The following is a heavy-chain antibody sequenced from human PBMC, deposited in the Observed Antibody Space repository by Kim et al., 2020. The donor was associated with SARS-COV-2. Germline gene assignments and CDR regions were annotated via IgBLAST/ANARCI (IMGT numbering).Heavy chain of an antibody. D-gene: IGHD6-13*01. CDR2: ISSSSSYI. CDR3: AREAAAGTESIYYYYYYMDV. Sequence: GGSLRLSCAASGFTFSSYSMNWVRQAPGKGLEWVSSISSSSSYIYYADSVKGRFTISRDNAKNSLYLQMNSLRAEDTAVYYCAREAAAGTESIYYYYYYMDVWGKGTTVTVSS. CDR1: GFTFSSYS. J-gene: IGHJ6*03. V-gene: IGHV3-21*01.